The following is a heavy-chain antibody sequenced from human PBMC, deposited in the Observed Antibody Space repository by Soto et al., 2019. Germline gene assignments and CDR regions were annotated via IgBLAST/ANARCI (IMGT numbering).Heavy chain of an antibody. CDR1: GFTFSSYA. D-gene: IGHD6-6*01. V-gene: IGHV3-23*01. CDR3: AKVVLYYYYGMDV. J-gene: IGHJ6*02. CDR2: ISGSGGST. Sequence: HPGGSLRLSCAASGFTFSSYAMSWVRQAPGKGLEWVSAISGSGGSTYYADSVKGRFTISRDNSKNTLYLQMNSLRAEDTAVYYCAKVVLYYYYGMDVWGQGTTVTVSS.